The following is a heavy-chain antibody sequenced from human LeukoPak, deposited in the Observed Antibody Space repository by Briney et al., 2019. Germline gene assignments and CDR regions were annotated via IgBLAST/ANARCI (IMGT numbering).Heavy chain of an antibody. Sequence: GSLRLSCAASGFTFSSYSMNWVRQAPGKGLEWVSYISSSSTIYYADSVKGRFTISRDNAKNSLYLQMNSLRDEDTAVYYCARAERRYYYYYYGMDVWGQGTTVTVSS. D-gene: IGHD1-1*01. CDR2: ISSSSTI. CDR1: GFTFSSYS. CDR3: ARAERRYYYYYYGMDV. V-gene: IGHV3-48*02. J-gene: IGHJ6*02.